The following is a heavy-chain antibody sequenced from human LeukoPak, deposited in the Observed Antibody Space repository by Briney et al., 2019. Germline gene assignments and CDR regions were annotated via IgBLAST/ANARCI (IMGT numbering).Heavy chain of an antibody. V-gene: IGHV4-30-2*01. CDR2: IYHSGST. CDR3: ARGACFRVYYDSSGYLGAWFDP. CDR1: GGSISSGGYS. Sequence: SETLSLTCAVPGGSISSGGYSWSWIRQPPGKGLEWLGYIYHSGSTYYNPSLKSRVTISVDRSKNQFSLKLSSVTAADTAVYYCARGACFRVYYDSSGYLGAWFDPWGQGTLVTVSS. D-gene: IGHD3-22*01. J-gene: IGHJ5*02.